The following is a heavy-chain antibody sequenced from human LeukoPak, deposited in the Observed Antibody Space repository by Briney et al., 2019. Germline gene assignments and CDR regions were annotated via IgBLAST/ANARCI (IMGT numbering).Heavy chain of an antibody. CDR2: ISGSGGST. V-gene: IGHV3-23*01. Sequence: GGSLRLSCAASGFTFSTYAMSWVRQATEKGLVWVSAISGSGGSTYQSDSVKGRFTISRDNSKNTLYVQVNGLGTEDTAAYYCAKGSYYDSSGSFYFDYWGQGTLVTVSS. CDR3: AKGSYYDSSGSFYFDY. CDR1: GFTFSTYA. D-gene: IGHD3-22*01. J-gene: IGHJ4*02.